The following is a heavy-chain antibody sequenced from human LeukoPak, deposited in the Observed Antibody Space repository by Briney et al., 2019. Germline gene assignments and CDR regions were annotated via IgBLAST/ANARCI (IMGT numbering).Heavy chain of an antibody. CDR1: GFTFSSYA. Sequence: GGSPRLSCAASGFTFSSYAMHWVRQAPGKGLEWVAVISYDGSNKYYADSVKGRFTISRDNSKNTLYLQMNSLRAEDTAVYYCAREEVLKAAAGTIVFDYWGQGTLVTVSS. CDR3: AREEVLKAAAGTIVFDY. J-gene: IGHJ4*02. V-gene: IGHV3-30*04. CDR2: ISYDGSNK. D-gene: IGHD6-13*01.